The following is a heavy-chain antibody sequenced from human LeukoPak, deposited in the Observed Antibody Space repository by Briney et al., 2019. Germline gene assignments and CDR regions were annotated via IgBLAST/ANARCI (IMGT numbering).Heavy chain of an antibody. V-gene: IGHV4-39*07. CDR2: IYYSGTT. CDR3: AKDLYGDYRNGNDY. J-gene: IGHJ4*02. Sequence: SETLSLTCTVSGGSIRSGSYYWGWMRQPPGKGLEWIGSIYYSGTTYYNPSLKSRVTISVDTSKNQFSLKLSSVTAADTAVYYCAKDLYGDYRNGNDYWGQGTLVTVSS. CDR1: GGSIRSGSYY. D-gene: IGHD4-17*01.